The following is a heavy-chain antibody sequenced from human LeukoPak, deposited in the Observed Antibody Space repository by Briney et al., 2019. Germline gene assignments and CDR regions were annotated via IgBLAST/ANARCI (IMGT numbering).Heavy chain of an antibody. D-gene: IGHD5-18*01. CDR2: ISWNSGSI. J-gene: IGHJ3*02. Sequence: GGSLRLSCAASGFTFDDYAMHWVRQAPGKGLEWVSGISWNSGSIGYADSVKGRFTISRDNAKNSLYLQMNSLRAEDMALYHCARDDSGGYSYGPLHAFDIWGQGTMVTVSS. CDR3: ARDDSGGYSYGPLHAFDI. V-gene: IGHV3-9*03. CDR1: GFTFDDYA.